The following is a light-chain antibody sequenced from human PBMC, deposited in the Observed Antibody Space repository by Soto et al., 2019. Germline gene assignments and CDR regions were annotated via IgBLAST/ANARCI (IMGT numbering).Light chain of an antibody. J-gene: IGLJ1*01. V-gene: IGLV2-14*01. CDR1: SSDVGGYNY. CDR2: DVS. CDR3: SAYTSSSTYV. Sequence: QSVLTQPASVSGSPGQSITISCTGTSSDVGGYNYVSWYQQHPGKAPKLMIYDVSNRPSGVSNRFSGSKSGNTASLTISGLQAEDEDDYCCSAYTSSSTYVVGTGTKGTVL.